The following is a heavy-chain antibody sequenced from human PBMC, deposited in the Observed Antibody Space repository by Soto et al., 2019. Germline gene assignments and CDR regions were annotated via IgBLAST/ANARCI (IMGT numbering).Heavy chain of an antibody. V-gene: IGHV3-23*01. D-gene: IGHD6-13*01. J-gene: IGHJ6*02. Sequence: EVQLLESGGGLVQPGGSLRLSCAAAGFTFSSHAMTWVRQAPGKGLEWVSTLTGSGDTTYYADSVKGRFTISRDNSKDTLYLHMSTMKAEDTAVYYCAKGSSWDNYFYYGLDVWGQGTTLTVSS. CDR3: AKGSSWDNYFYYGLDV. CDR2: LTGSGDTT. CDR1: GFTFSSHA.